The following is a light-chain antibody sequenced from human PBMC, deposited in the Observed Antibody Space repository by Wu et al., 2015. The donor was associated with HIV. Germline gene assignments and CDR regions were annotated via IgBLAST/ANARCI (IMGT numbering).Light chain of an antibody. Sequence: EIVMTQSPATLSVSPGERATLSCRASQSVSNNLAWYQQKPGQAPRLLIYGASTRATGIPARFSGSGSGTDFTLTISSLEPEDFAVYYCQQRSNWLTFGGGTKVEIK. V-gene: IGKV3-11*01. CDR1: QSVSNN. CDR2: GAS. CDR3: QQRSNWLT. J-gene: IGKJ4*01.